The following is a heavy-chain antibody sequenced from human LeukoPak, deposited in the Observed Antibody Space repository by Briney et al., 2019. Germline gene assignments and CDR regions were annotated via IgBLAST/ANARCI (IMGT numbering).Heavy chain of an antibody. CDR2: INPRGGST. CDR3: ARDPKDDTSGYYYFDY. CDR1: GYTFNTNY. V-gene: IGHV1-46*02. J-gene: IGHJ4*02. D-gene: IGHD3-22*01. Sequence: GASVKVSCKASGYTFNTNYMHWVRQAPGQGLEWMGIINPRGGSTIYAQKFQGRVTMTRDMSTSTVYMELSSLRSEDTAVYYCARDPKDDTSGYYYFDYWGQGTLVTVSS.